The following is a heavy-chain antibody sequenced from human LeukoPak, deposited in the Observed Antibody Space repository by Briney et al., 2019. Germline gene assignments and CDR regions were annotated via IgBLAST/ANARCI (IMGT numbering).Heavy chain of an antibody. V-gene: IGHV3-74*01. CDR2: INSDGSST. D-gene: IGHD7-27*01. J-gene: IGHJ4*02. CDR3: ASIPGE. CDR1: GFTFSSYW. Sequence: GGSLRLSCAASGFTFSSYWMHWVRQAPGKGLVWVSRINSDGSSTTYAGSVKGPFTTSRDNAKNTLYLQMNSLRAEDTAVYYCASIPGEWGQGTLVSVSS.